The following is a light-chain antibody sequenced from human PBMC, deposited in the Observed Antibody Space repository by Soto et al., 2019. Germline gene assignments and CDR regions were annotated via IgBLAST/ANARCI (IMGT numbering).Light chain of an antibody. CDR2: WAS. CDR3: QQYYNTPLT. J-gene: IGKJ4*01. V-gene: IGKV4-1*01. Sequence: DIVMTQSPDSLAVSLGARATITCRSSQSVFSTSKNKNFLAWFQQKPGQPPKLLIYWASTRESGVPDRFAGSGSGTAFILTINSLQAEDVAVYFCQQYYNTPLTFGGGTKVEI. CDR1: QSVFSTSKNKNF.